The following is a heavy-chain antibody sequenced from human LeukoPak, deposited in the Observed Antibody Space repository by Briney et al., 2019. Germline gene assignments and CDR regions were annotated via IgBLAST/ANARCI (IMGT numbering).Heavy chain of an antibody. Sequence: GESLKISCKGSGYSFTSHWIGWVRQMPGKGLVWMGSVNPDGCDTIYSPSFQGQVTISADESITTAYLQWSSVNASDTAMYYCARRQGWSSSSCPPDYWGQGTRVTVSP. CDR1: GYSFTSHW. J-gene: IGHJ4*02. D-gene: IGHD2-2*01. CDR3: ARRQGWSSSSCPPDY. V-gene: IGHV5-51*01. CDR2: VNPDGCDT.